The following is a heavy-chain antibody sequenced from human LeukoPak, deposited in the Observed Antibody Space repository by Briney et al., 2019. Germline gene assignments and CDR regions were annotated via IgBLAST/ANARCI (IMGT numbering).Heavy chain of an antibody. CDR2: IYSGGST. Sequence: GGSLRLSCAASRFTFSAYSMTWVRQAPGKGLEWVSVIYSGGSTYYADSVKGRFTISRDNSKNTLYLQMNSLRAEDTAVYYCARGAVVRGVIPYYFDYWGQGTLVTVSS. V-gene: IGHV3-66*01. CDR3: ARGAVVRGVIPYYFDY. CDR1: RFTFSAYS. J-gene: IGHJ4*02. D-gene: IGHD3-10*01.